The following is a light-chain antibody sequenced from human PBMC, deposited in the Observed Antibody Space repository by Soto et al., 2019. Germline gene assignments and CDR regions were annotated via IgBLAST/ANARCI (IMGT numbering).Light chain of an antibody. J-gene: IGLJ1*01. CDR3: SSYTSTSPYV. CDR1: SSDVGSYNY. CDR2: EVS. Sequence: QSALTQPASVSGSPGQSITISCTGTSSDVGSYNYVSWYQQHPGKAPKLMIYEVSNRPSGVSYRFSGSKSGNTASLTISGLQAEDEADYYCSSYTSTSPYVFGTGTKLTVL. V-gene: IGLV2-14*01.